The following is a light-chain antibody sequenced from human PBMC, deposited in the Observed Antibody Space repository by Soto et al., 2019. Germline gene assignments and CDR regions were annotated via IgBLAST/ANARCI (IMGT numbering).Light chain of an antibody. CDR1: SSDVGGYNY. V-gene: IGLV2-14*01. Sequence: QPVSVSGSPGQSITISCTGTSSDVGGYNYVSWYQQHPGKAPKLMIYDVSNRPSGVSNRFAGSKSGNTASLTISGLQAEDEADYYCSSYAGSSALAVFGGGTKLTVL. CDR2: DVS. CDR3: SSYAGSSALAV. J-gene: IGLJ2*01.